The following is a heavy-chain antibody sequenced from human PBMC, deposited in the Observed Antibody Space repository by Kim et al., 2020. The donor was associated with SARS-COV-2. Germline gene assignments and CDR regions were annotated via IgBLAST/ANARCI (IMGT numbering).Heavy chain of an antibody. CDR2: IYYSGST. V-gene: IGHV4-39*01. D-gene: IGHD3-10*01. Sequence: SETLSLTCTVSGGSISSSSYYWGWIRQPPGKGLEWIGSIYYSGSTYYNPSLKSRVTISVDTSKNQFSLKLSSVTAADTAVDYCARRRITMVRGEGGENW. CDR1: GGSISSSSYY. CDR3: ARRRITMVRGEGGENW. J-gene: IGHJ5*01.